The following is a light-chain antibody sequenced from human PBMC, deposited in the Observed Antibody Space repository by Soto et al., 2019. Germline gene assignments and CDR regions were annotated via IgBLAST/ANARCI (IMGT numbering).Light chain of an antibody. CDR1: ESVSSD. J-gene: IGKJ1*01. CDR3: QQYNNWPRT. V-gene: IGKV3-15*01. CDR2: GAS. Sequence: EIVMTQSPVTLSVSPGERATLSCRASESVSSDLAWYHQKPGQAPRLLIYGASTRATGIPARFSGSGSGTEFTLTINSLQSEDFAVYYCQQYNNWPRTFGQGTKVHIK.